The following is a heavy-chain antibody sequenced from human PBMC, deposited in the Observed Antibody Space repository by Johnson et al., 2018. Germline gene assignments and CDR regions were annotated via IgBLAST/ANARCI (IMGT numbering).Heavy chain of an antibody. Sequence: QVQLVQSGGGVVQXGRSLRLSCAASGFTFSSYGMHWVRQAPGKGLEWVAVIWYDGSNKYYADSVKGRFTISRENSKNKLYLKMHSLRAEDTAVYICARAGSIAAVHGHYGMDVWGQGTTVTVSS. CDR1: GFTFSSYG. CDR3: ARAGSIAAVHGHYGMDV. J-gene: IGHJ6*02. CDR2: IWYDGSNK. V-gene: IGHV3-33*01. D-gene: IGHD6-13*01.